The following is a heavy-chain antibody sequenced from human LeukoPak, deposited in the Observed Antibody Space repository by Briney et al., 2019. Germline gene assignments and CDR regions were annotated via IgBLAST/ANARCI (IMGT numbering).Heavy chain of an antibody. J-gene: IGHJ5*02. Sequence: GGSLRLSCGASGFTFNHYGMHWVRQAPGKGLEWVAFIRYDGNAQFYADSVRGRFTFSRDNSKNTLYLQMNSLRAEDTAVYYCAKEASGGVTTNWFDPWGQGTLVTVSS. V-gene: IGHV3-30*02. D-gene: IGHD3-16*01. CDR2: IRYDGNAQ. CDR3: AKEASGGVTTNWFDP. CDR1: GFTFNHYG.